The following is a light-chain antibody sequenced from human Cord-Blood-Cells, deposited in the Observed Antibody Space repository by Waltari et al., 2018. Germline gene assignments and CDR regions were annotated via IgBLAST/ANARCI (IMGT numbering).Light chain of an antibody. V-gene: IGKV4-1*01. J-gene: IGKJ1*01. Sequence: DIVMTQSPDSLAVSLGVRATINCKSSLSVLYSSNNKNYLAWYQQKPGQPPKLLIYWASTREAGVPDRFSGSGSGTDFTLTISSLQAEDVAVYYCQQYYSTPRTFGQGTKVEIK. CDR2: WAS. CDR3: QQYYSTPRT. CDR1: LSVLYSSNNKNY.